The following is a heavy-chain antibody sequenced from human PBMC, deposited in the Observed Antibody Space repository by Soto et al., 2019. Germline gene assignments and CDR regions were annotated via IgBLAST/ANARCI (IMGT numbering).Heavy chain of an antibody. Sequence: ASVKVSCKASGYTFTSYYMHWVRQAPGQGLEWMGIINPSGGSTSYAQKFQGRVTMTRDTSTSTVYMELSSLRSEDTAVYYCAREDAYCGGDCYSAFDIWGKGTMVTVSS. J-gene: IGHJ3*02. CDR1: GYTFTSYY. CDR2: INPSGGST. V-gene: IGHV1-46*03. D-gene: IGHD2-21*01. CDR3: AREDAYCGGDCYSAFDI.